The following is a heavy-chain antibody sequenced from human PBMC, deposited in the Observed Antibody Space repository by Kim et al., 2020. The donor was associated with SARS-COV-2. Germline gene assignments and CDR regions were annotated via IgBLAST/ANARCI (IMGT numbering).Heavy chain of an antibody. D-gene: IGHD3-3*01. V-gene: IGHV4-34*01. CDR1: GGSFSGYY. J-gene: IGHJ5*02. CDR3: ARGGYYDFWSGYYMRWFDP. Sequence: SETLSLTCAVYGGSFSGYYWSWIRQPPGKGLEWIGEINHSGSTNYNPSLKSRVTISVDTSKNQFSLKLSSVTAADTAVYYCARGGYYDFWSGYYMRWFDPWGQGTLVTVSS. CDR2: INHSGST.